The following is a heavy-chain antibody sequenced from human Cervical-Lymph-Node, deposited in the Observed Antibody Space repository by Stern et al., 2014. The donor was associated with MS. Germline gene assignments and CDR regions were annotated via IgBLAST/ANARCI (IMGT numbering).Heavy chain of an antibody. D-gene: IGHD3-16*01. CDR3: TKAWGN. V-gene: IGHV1-8*01. Sequence: QVQLVQSGAEVRKPGASVRLSCKASGYIFTSDDINWVRQASGQGLEWMGWMNPDTGDPGFEQKFRGRVTMSRDISYSTAFMEFSGLTSEDPAVYYGTKAWGNWGQGTQVTVSS. CDR1: GYIFTSDD. CDR2: MNPDTGDP. J-gene: IGHJ1*01.